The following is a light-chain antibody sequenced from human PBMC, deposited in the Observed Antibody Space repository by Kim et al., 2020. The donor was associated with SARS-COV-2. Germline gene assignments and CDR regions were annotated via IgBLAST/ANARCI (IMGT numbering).Light chain of an antibody. Sequence: DIVMTQSPDSLAVSLGERATINCKSSQSVLYSSNNKNYLAWYQQKPEQPPKLLIYWASTRESGVPDRFSGSGSGTDFTLTISSLQAEDVAFYYGQQYYSTPDTFGQGTKLEI. CDR3: QQYYSTPDT. V-gene: IGKV4-1*01. CDR2: WAS. CDR1: QSVLYSSNNKNY. J-gene: IGKJ2*01.